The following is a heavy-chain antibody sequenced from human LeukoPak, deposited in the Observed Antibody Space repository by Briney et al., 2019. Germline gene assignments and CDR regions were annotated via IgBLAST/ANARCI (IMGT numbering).Heavy chain of an antibody. CDR2: IYYSGST. Sequence: SETLSLTCTVSGGSISSYYWSWIRQPPGKGLEWIGYIYYSGSTNYNPSLKSRVTISVDTSKNQFSLKLSPVTAADTAVYYCARFSRAESYLDYWGQGTLVTVSS. V-gene: IGHV4-59*08. J-gene: IGHJ4*02. D-gene: IGHD3-10*01. CDR3: ARFSRAESYLDY. CDR1: GGSISSYY.